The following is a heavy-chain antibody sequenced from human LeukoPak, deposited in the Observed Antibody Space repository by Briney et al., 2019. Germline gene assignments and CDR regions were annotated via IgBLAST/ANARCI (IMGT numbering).Heavy chain of an antibody. J-gene: IGHJ4*02. D-gene: IGHD1-26*01. CDR2: ISSSTSSYI. CDR1: GFIFSSYS. CDR3: ARVISGSYPPYYFDY. V-gene: IGHV3-21*01. Sequence: PGGSLRLSCAASGFIFSSYSMNWVRQAPGKGLEWVSSISSSTSSYIYDADSVKGRFTISRDNAKNSLYLQMNNLRAEDTAVYYCARVISGSYPPYYFDYWGQGTVVTVSS.